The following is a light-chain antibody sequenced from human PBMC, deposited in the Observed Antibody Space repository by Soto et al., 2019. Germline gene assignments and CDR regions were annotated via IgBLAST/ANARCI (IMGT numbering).Light chain of an antibody. CDR2: DND. Sequence: QAVLTQPPSISTAPGQKVTISCSGRSSNIWNNYVSWYQQLPGTAPKLLISDNDNRPSGIPDRFSGSKSGTSATLDITGLQTGDEADYYCGTWDSGLSVVLFGGGTKLTVL. J-gene: IGLJ2*01. CDR1: SSNIWNNY. CDR3: GTWDSGLSVVL. V-gene: IGLV1-51*01.